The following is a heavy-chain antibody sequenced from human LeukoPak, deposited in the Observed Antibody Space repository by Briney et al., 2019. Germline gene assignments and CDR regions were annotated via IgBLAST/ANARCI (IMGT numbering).Heavy chain of an antibody. CDR1: GGSISSGDYY. CDR3: ARGRGYWAFDY. CDR2: IYYSGST. J-gene: IGHJ4*02. V-gene: IGHV4-30-4*08. Sequence: RASETLSLTCTVSGGSISSGDYYWSWIRQPPGKGLEWIGYIYYSGSTYYNPSLKSRVTISVDTSKNLFSLKLSSVTAADTAVYYCARGRGYWAFDYWGQGTLVTVSS. D-gene: IGHD3-22*01.